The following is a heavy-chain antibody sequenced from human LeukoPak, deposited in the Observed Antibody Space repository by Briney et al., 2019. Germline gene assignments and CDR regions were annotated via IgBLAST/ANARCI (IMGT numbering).Heavy chain of an antibody. J-gene: IGHJ5*02. V-gene: IGHV5-51*01. Sequence: GESLKISCKGSGYSFTSYWIGWVRQMPGKGLEWMGLIYPGDSDTKYSPPFQGQVTISADKSISTAYLQWSSLKASDTAMYYCARLVVVAATSWFDPWGQGTLVTVSS. CDR2: IYPGDSDT. D-gene: IGHD2-15*01. CDR1: GYSFTSYW. CDR3: ARLVVVAATSWFDP.